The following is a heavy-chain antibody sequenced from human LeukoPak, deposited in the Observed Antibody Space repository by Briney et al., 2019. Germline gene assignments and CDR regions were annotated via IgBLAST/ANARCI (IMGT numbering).Heavy chain of an antibody. D-gene: IGHD3-16*01. V-gene: IGHV3-11*06. CDR3: ASRGGYEPFDY. CDR2: ISSSGSYT. J-gene: IGHJ4*02. CDR1: GFTFSDYY. Sequence: GGSLRLSCAASGFTFSDYYMSWIRQAPGKGLEWVSYISSSGSYTNYADSVKGRFTISRDNAKNSLYLQMNSLRAEDTAVYYCASRGGYEPFDYWGQGTLVTVSS.